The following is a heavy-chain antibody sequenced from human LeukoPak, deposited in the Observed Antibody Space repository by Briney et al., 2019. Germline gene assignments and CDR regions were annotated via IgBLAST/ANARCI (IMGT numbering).Heavy chain of an antibody. Sequence: SETLSLTCAVSGGSIKSNNWWSWVRQPPGKGLEWIGEIYHSGSTNYNPSLESRVTVSVDKPKNQFSLSLKSVTAADTAVYYCARWQDGYDYRGLDFWGQGALVTVSS. CDR3: ARWQDGYDYRGLDF. D-gene: IGHD5-24*01. CDR1: GGSIKSNNW. CDR2: IYHSGST. V-gene: IGHV4-4*02. J-gene: IGHJ4*02.